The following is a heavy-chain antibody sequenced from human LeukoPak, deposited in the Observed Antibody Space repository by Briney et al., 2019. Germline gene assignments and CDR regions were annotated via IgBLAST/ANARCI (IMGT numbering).Heavy chain of an antibody. J-gene: IGHJ4*02. CDR2: INNGGST. CDR3: ARGYYYDSGGYYAFDN. Sequence: SETLSLTCAVYGVSFSGYYWSWLRQPPGKGLEWIGDINNGGSTNYNPSLKSRVTISVDTSKNQFSLKLSSVTAAATALYYCARGYYYDSGGYYAFDNWGQGTLVTVSS. CDR1: GVSFSGYY. D-gene: IGHD3-22*01. V-gene: IGHV4-34*01.